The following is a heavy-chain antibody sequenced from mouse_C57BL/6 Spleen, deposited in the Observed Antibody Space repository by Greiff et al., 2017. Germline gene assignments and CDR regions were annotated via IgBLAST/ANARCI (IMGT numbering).Heavy chain of an antibody. CDR2: ISDGGSYT. CDR1: GFTFSSYA. D-gene: IGHD5-1*01. J-gene: IGHJ2*01. CDR3: AREGVLNYFDY. V-gene: IGHV5-4*01. Sequence: DVKLVESGGGLVKPGGSLKLSCAASGFTFSSYAMSWVRQTPEKRLEWVATISDGGSYTYYPDNVKGRFTISRDNAKNNLYLQMSHLKSEDTAMYYCAREGVLNYFDYWGQGTTLTVSS.